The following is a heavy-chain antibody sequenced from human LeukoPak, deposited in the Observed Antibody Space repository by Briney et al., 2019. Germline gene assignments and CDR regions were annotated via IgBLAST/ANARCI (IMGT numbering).Heavy chain of an antibody. CDR2: ISYDGSNK. Sequence: PGGSLRLSCAASGFTFSSYGMHWVRQAPGKGLEWVAVISYDGSNKYYADSVKGRFTISRDNSKNTLYLQMNSLRAEDTAVYYCAKDSTGRPTGAFDIWGQGTMVTVSS. D-gene: IGHD3-10*01. CDR3: AKDSTGRPTGAFDI. CDR1: GFTFSSYG. V-gene: IGHV3-30*18. J-gene: IGHJ3*02.